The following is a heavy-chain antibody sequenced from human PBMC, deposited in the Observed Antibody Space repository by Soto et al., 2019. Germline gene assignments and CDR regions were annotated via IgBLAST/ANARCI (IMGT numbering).Heavy chain of an antibody. CDR1: EFTFRSYA. D-gene: IGHD6-19*01. CDR2: ISYDGSNE. V-gene: IGHV3-30-3*01. CDR3: AKGGRQWLVTSDFNY. Sequence: GGSLRLSCAASEFTFRSYAMHWVRQAAGKGLEWVAVISYDGSNEYYADSVKGRFTIFRDSSKNTVSLEMTSLRAEDTAVYYCAKGGRQWLVTSDFNYWGQGALVTVSS. J-gene: IGHJ4*02.